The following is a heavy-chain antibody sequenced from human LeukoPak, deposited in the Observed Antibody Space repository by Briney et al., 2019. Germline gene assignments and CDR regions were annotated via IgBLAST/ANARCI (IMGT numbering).Heavy chain of an antibody. CDR1: GYTFTSYY. J-gene: IGHJ4*02. CDR3: ASMYCSGWPFDY. D-gene: IGHD6-19*01. V-gene: IGHV1-46*01. Sequence: VASVKVSCKASGYTFTSYYMHWVRQAPGQGLEWMGIINPSGGSTSYAQKFQGRVTMTRDTSTSTVYMELSSLRSEDTAVYYCASMYCSGWPFDYWGQGTLVTVSS. CDR2: INPSGGST.